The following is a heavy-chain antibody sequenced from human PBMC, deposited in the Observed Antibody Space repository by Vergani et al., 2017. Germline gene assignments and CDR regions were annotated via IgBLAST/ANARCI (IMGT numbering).Heavy chain of an antibody. CDR1: GESFTSYH. D-gene: IGHD2-8*01. CDR3: ARVKTETNGHLYYYYYMDV. J-gene: IGHJ6*03. V-gene: IGHV4-34*01. CDR2: IDHTGRP. Sequence: QVQLQQWGGGLLKPSETLSLTCVVNGESFTSYHWTWIRQSPGEGLGWVGDIDHTGRPDYNPSLKSRLIMSVDKSRNHFSLTLNSVTATDTAIYFCARVKTETNGHLYYYYYMDVWGQGTAVTVS.